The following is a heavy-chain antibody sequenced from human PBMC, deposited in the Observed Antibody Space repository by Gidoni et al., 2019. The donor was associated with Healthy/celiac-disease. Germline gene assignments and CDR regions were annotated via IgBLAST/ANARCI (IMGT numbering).Heavy chain of an antibody. CDR2: IFSNDEK. CDR1: GFSLSNARMG. CDR3: ARIHTTSIAARPLKLYWFDP. J-gene: IGHJ5*02. Sequence: QVTLTESGPVLVKPTETLTLTCTVSGFSLSNARMGVSWIRQPPGKALEWLAHIFSNDEKSYSTSLKSRLTISKDTSKSQVVLTMTNMDPVDTATYYCARIHTTSIAARPLKLYWFDPWGQGTLVTVSS. V-gene: IGHV2-26*01. D-gene: IGHD6-6*01.